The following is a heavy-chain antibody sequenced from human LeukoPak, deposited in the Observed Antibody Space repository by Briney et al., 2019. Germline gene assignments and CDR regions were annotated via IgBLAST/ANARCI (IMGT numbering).Heavy chain of an antibody. CDR3: ARETGGSYYFDY. J-gene: IGHJ4*02. D-gene: IGHD1-26*01. CDR1: GGTFSSYA. V-gene: IGHV1-69*13. CDR2: IIPIFGTA. Sequence: SVKVSCKASGGTFSSYAISWVRQAPGQGLEWMGGIIPIFGTANYAQKFQGRVTITADESTSTAYMELSSLRSEDTAVYYCARETGGSYYFDYWGQGTLVTVSS.